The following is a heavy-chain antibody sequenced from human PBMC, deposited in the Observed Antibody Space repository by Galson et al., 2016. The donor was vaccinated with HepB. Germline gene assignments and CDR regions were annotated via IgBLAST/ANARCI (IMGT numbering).Heavy chain of an antibody. CDR2: ISAYNGNT. CDR3: ARGVRRVFYYDSSGYLVYFDY. J-gene: IGHJ4*02. D-gene: IGHD3-22*01. Sequence: SVKVSCKASGYTFTNYGISWVRQAPGQGLEWMGWISAYNGNTNYAQNLQGRVTLTTDTSTSTAYMEMRSLRSDDTAVYFCARGVRRVFYYDSSGYLVYFDYWGQGTLVTVSS. V-gene: IGHV1-18*01. CDR1: GYTFTNYG.